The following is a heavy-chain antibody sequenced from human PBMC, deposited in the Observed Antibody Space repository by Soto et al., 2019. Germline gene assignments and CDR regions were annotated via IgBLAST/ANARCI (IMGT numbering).Heavy chain of an antibody. V-gene: IGHV3-23*01. D-gene: IGHD2-2*01. CDR1: GFTFSNYA. CDR2: ISYHGGAT. J-gene: IGHJ6*02. Sequence: EVQLLESGGGLVHPGGSLRLSCATSGFTFSNYAMSWVRQAPGKVLEYVSTISYHGGATYYADSVRCRFTISRDNSKNTLFLQMNSLRAEDTAIYYCAKYRSRESPKYGVDVWGQGTKVTVSS. CDR3: AKYRSRESPKYGVDV.